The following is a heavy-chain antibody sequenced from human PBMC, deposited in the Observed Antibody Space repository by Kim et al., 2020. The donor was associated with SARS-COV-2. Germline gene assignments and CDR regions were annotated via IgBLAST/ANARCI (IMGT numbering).Heavy chain of an antibody. CDR3: ARLRPIPSLDKGYFQH. CDR1: GGSISSYY. D-gene: IGHD3-3*01. V-gene: IGHV4-59*01. Sequence: SETLSLTCTVSGGSISSYYWSWIRQPPGKGLEWIGYIYYSGSTNYNPSLKSRVTISVDTSKNQFSLKLSSVTAADTAVYYCARLRPIPSLDKGYFQHWGQGTLVTVSS. J-gene: IGHJ1*01. CDR2: IYYSGST.